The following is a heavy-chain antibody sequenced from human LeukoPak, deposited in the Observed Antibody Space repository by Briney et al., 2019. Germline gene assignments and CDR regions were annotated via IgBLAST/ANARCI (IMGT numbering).Heavy chain of an antibody. CDR1: GGTFSRYA. V-gene: IGHV1-69*04. Sequence: SVKVSCKASGGTFSRYAISWVRQAPGQGLEWMGRIIPILGIANYAQKFQGRVTITADKSTSTAYRELSSLRSEDTAVYYCARGVYCSGGSCSEYFQHWGQGTLVTISS. J-gene: IGHJ1*01. CDR2: IIPILGIA. D-gene: IGHD2-15*01. CDR3: ARGVYCSGGSCSEYFQH.